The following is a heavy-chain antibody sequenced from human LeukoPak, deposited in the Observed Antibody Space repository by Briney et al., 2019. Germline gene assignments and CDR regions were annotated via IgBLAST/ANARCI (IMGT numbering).Heavy chain of an antibody. CDR2: IYSGGST. J-gene: IGHJ4*02. V-gene: IGHV3-66*01. Sequence: GSLRLSCAASGFTVSSNYMSWVRQAPGKGLEWVSVIYSGGSTYYADSVKGRFTISRDNSKNTLYLQMNSLRAEDTAVYYCASFGLWFGELSGNYWGQGALVTVSS. CDR3: ASFGLWFGELSGNY. CDR1: GFTVSSNY. D-gene: IGHD3-10*01.